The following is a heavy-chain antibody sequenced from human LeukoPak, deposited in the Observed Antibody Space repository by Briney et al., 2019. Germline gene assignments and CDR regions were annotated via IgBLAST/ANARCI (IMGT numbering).Heavy chain of an antibody. CDR3: ARGYCSSTSCSTFDY. CDR1: GCTFTSYG. Sequence: ASVKVSCKASGCTFTSYGISWVRQAPGQGLEWMGWISAYNGNTNYAQKLQGRVTMTTDTSTSTAYMELRSLRSDDTAVYYCARGYCSSTSCSTFDYWGQGTLVTVSS. D-gene: IGHD2-2*01. J-gene: IGHJ4*02. CDR2: ISAYNGNT. V-gene: IGHV1-18*01.